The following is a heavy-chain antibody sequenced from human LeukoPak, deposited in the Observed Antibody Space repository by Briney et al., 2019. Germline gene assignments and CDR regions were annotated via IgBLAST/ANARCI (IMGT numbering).Heavy chain of an antibody. J-gene: IGHJ4*02. CDR1: GGSFSGYY. Sequence: SETLSLTCAVYGGSFSGYYWSWIRQPPGKGLEWIGEINHSGSTNYNPSLKSRVTISVDTSKNQFSLKLSSVTAADTAVYYCARGEPVDYWGQGTLVTVSS. V-gene: IGHV4-34*01. CDR3: ARGEPVDY. CDR2: INHSGST. D-gene: IGHD1-14*01.